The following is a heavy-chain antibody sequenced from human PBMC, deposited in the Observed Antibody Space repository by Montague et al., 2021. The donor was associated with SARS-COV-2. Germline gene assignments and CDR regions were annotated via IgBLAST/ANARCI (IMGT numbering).Heavy chain of an antibody. CDR2: IYDSGST. V-gene: IGHV4-59*02. CDR3: AGENTVTTFGGPYYIDS. Sequence: SETLSLTCIVSGSSVRSYYWSWIRQPPGKGLEWIGYIYDSGSTNYNPSLKSRVTISVDTSKNQFSLKPSSVTAADTAVYYCAGENTVTTFGGPYYIDSWGQGTLVTGSA. CDR1: GSSVRSYY. D-gene: IGHD4-17*01. J-gene: IGHJ4*02.